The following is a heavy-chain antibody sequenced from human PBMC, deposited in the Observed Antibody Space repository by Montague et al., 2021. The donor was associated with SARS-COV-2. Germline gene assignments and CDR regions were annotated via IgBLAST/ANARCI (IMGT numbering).Heavy chain of an antibody. CDR1: GGSISNYY. J-gene: IGHJ6*02. CDR3: ARARWGTIFGVSGAYYCTDI. V-gene: IGHV4-59*01. D-gene: IGHD3-3*01. CDR2: MYYSGST. Sequence: SETLSLTCTVSGGSISNYYWSWIRQSPGKGLEWIADMYYSGSTKYNPSLKSRATISVDTSKNQFSLTLSSMTAADTAVYYCARARWGTIFGVSGAYYCTDIWGQGTTVTVS.